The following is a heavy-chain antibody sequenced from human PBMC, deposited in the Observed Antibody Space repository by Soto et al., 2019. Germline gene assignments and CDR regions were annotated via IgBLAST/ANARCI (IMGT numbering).Heavy chain of an antibody. Sequence: SVKVSCKASGGTLSSFAISWVRQAPGQGLEWMGGIIPIYDTTKYAQTFQGRVTITADESTNTAFMELRSLRSVDTAVYYCERARAERERSYDFWSGSFDYWGQGSLVTVSS. D-gene: IGHD3-3*01. CDR1: GGTLSSFA. CDR2: IIPIYDTT. V-gene: IGHV1-69*13. J-gene: IGHJ4*02. CDR3: ERARAERERSYDFWSGSFDY.